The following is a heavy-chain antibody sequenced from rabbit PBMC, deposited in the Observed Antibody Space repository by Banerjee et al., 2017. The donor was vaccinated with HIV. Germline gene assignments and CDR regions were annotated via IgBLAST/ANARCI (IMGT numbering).Heavy chain of an antibody. J-gene: IGHJ2*01. V-gene: IGHV1S7*01. CDR1: GFAFSSNY. D-gene: IGHD7-1*01. CDR3: ARFVYAGYVDYGVGAFDL. CDR2: IYAGKGST. Sequence: QQLGESGGGRVKPGGSLTLSGKPSGFAFSSNYMSWARQAPGKGLEWIGIIYAGKGSTAYANWVNGRFTISSDNAQNTVELQANSLTAADTATYFCARFVYAGYVDYGVGAFDLWGQGTLVTVS.